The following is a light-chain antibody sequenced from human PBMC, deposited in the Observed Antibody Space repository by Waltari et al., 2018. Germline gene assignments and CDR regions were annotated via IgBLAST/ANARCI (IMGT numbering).Light chain of an antibody. V-gene: IGLV2-14*03. CDR2: DVN. J-gene: IGLJ2*01. CDR3: SSYTSSGTLVL. Sequence: QSALTQPASVSGSPGQSLTISCPGTSSDVGGYTYVSWYQQHPGKAPKLMIYDVNNRPSEISNRFSGSKSGNTASLTISGLQAEDEADYYCSSYTSSGTLVLFGGGTKLTVL. CDR1: SSDVGGYTY.